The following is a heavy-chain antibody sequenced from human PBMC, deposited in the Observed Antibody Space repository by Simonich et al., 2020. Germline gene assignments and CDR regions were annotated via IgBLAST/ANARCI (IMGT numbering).Heavy chain of an antibody. CDR2: IKPNSGGT. Sequence: QVQLVQSGAEVKKPGASVKVSCKASGYTFTGYYMHWVRQAPGQGLEWMRWIKPNSGGTNYAQKFQGRVTMTRDTSISTAYMELSRLRSDDTAVYYCARGRIAAAGTYYYYYMDVWGKGTTVTVSS. CDR1: GYTFTGYY. J-gene: IGHJ6*03. CDR3: ARGRIAAAGTYYYYYMDV. V-gene: IGHV1-2*02. D-gene: IGHD6-13*01.